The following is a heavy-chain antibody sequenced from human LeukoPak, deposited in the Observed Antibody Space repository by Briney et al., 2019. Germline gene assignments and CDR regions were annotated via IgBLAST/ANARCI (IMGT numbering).Heavy chain of an antibody. CDR3: ARDRGDFDWLLYSVLGYYMDV. V-gene: IGHV1-2*02. Sequence: VKVPCKSSGYTFTGYYMHWVRQAPGQGLEWMGWIHPNSGGTNYAQKFQGRVTMTRDTSISTAYMELSRLRSDDTAVYYCARDRGDFDWLLYSVLGYYMDVRGKGTTVTVSS. D-gene: IGHD3-9*01. J-gene: IGHJ6*03. CDR2: IHPNSGGT. CDR1: GYTFTGYY.